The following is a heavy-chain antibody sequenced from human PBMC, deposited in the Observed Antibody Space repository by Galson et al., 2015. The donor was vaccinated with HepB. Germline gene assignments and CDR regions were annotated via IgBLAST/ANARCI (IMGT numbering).Heavy chain of an antibody. CDR1: GYTLTELS. V-gene: IGHV1-24*01. Sequence: SVKVSCKVSGYTLTELSMHWVRQAPGKGLEWMGGFDPEDGETIYAQKFQGRVTMTEDTSTVTTYMELSSLRSEDTAVYYCATAKQWLVLAFDYWGQGTLVTVSS. CDR3: ATAKQWLVLAFDY. CDR2: FDPEDGET. J-gene: IGHJ4*02. D-gene: IGHD6-19*01.